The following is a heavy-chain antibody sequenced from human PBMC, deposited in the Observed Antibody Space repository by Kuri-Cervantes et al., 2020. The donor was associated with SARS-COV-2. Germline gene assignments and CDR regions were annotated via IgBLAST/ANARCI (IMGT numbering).Heavy chain of an antibody. V-gene: IGHV4-39*01. CDR3: VVARDYYYGSGSYPSFDY. CDR1: GYSISSSSYY. D-gene: IGHD3-10*01. Sequence: SEILSLTCTVSGYSISSSSYYWGWIRQPPGKGLEWIGSIYYSGSTYYNPSLKSRVTISVDTSKNQFSLKLSSVTAADTAVYYCVVARDYYYGSGSYPSFDYWGQGTLVTVSS. J-gene: IGHJ4*02. CDR2: IYYSGST.